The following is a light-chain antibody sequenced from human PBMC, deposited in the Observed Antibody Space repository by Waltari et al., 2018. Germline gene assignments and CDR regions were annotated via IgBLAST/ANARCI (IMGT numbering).Light chain of an antibody. J-gene: IGKJ2*03. CDR1: QNIDHW. Sequence: DIQMSQSPSTLSASVGDRVTITCRDSQNIDHWLAWFQQKPGKAPKVLIYKASTLEDGVPSRLSGSGSGTEFTLTISSLQPDDFATYYCQQYKSFSSYSFGQGTKLEIK. CDR3: QQYKSFSSYS. V-gene: IGKV1-5*03. CDR2: KAS.